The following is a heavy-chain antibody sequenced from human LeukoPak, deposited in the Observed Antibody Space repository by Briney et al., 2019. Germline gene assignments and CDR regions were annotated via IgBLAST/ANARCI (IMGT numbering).Heavy chain of an antibody. J-gene: IGHJ3*02. CDR2: IYSSGST. V-gene: IGHV4-31*03. Sequence: PSETLSLTCTGSRGSIMSGYYWSWIRQLPGQGLEWIGYIYSSGSTYYNPSLKSRVTMSVDTSKNQFSLTLSSVTAADTAIYYCARNDAFDIWGQGTMVTVSS. CDR1: RGSIMSGYY. CDR3: ARNDAFDI.